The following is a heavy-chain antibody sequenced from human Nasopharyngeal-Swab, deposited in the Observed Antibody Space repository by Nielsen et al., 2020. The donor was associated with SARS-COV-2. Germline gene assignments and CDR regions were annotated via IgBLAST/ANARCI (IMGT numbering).Heavy chain of an antibody. CDR3: ARVYSRSFEY. Sequence: ASVKVSCKASGYTFTNHFMHWVRQAPGQGLEWMGMINPSGGSTGYAQNFQGRVTVTRDTSTSTVYMELSSLSSDDTAVYYCARVYSRSFEYWGQGTQVTVSS. V-gene: IGHV1-46*01. J-gene: IGHJ4*02. D-gene: IGHD6-6*01. CDR2: INPSGGST. CDR1: GYTFTNHF.